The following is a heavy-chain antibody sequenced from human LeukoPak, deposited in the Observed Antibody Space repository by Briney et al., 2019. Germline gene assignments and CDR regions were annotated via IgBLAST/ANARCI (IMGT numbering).Heavy chain of an antibody. Sequence: GESLKISCKGSGYSFTSYWIGWVRQMPGKGLEWMGIIYPVDSDTTYSPSFQGQGTISSDKSISTAYLQWSSLKASDTAMYYCARRVEYYDTLTGYLQYYFDYWGQGTLVTVSS. D-gene: IGHD3-9*01. CDR1: GYSFTSYW. CDR2: IYPVDSDT. CDR3: ARRVEYYDTLTGYLQYYFDY. V-gene: IGHV5-51*01. J-gene: IGHJ4*02.